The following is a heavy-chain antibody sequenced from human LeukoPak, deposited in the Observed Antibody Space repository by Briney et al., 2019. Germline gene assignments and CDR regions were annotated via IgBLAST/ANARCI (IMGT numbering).Heavy chain of an antibody. CDR3: ARAPVSYYYDSSPFDY. D-gene: IGHD3-22*01. CDR2: INPNSGGT. CDR1: GYTFTGYY. V-gene: IGHV1-2*02. J-gene: IGHJ4*02. Sequence: ASVKVSCKASGYTFTGYYMHWARQAPGQGLEWMGWINPNSGGTNYAQKFQGRVTMTRDTSISTAYMELSRLRSDDTAVYYCARAPVSYYYDSSPFDYWGQGTLVTVSS.